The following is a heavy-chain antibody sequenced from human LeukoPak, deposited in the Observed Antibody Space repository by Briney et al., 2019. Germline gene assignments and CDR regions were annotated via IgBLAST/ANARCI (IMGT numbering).Heavy chain of an antibody. CDR1: GYTFTGYY. CDR3: ARDRGDCSGGSCYPLNANWFDP. Sequence: ASVKVSCKPSGYTFTGYYMHWVRQAPGQGLEWMGWVNPNSGGTNYAQKFQGRVTMTRDTSISTAYMELGRLRSDDTAVYYCARDRGDCSGGSCYPLNANWFDPWGQGTLVTVSS. V-gene: IGHV1-2*02. CDR2: VNPNSGGT. J-gene: IGHJ5*02. D-gene: IGHD2-15*01.